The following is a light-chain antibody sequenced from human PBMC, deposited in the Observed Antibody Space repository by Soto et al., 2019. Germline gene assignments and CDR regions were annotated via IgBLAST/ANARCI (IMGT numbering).Light chain of an antibody. V-gene: IGKV1-17*01. Sequence: DIQMTHSPSSLSASVGDRVTITCRASQGISNDLGWYQQKPGKAPKXLIYAASSLQSGVPSRFRGSGSGTELTLTISSLKPEDGETYEGLQQKSYPWTFGQGTKVDIK. CDR3: LQQKSYPWT. J-gene: IGKJ1*01. CDR2: AAS. CDR1: QGISND.